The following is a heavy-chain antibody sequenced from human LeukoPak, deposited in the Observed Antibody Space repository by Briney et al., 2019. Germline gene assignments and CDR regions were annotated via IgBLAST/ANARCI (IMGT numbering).Heavy chain of an antibody. V-gene: IGHV3-48*02. CDR3: ARKGDSSGYYFY. D-gene: IGHD3-22*01. CDR1: GFTFSSYS. Sequence: GGSLRLSCAASGFTFSSYSMNWVRQAPGKGLEWVPYISSSSSTIYYADSVKGRFTTSRDNAKNSLYLQMNSLRDEDTAVYYCARKGDSSGYYFYWGQGTLVTVSS. CDR2: ISSSSSTI. J-gene: IGHJ4*02.